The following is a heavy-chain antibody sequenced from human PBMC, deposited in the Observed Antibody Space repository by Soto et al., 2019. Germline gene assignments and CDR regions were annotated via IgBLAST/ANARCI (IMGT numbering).Heavy chain of an antibody. CDR2: ISGSGGST. J-gene: IGHJ4*02. D-gene: IGHD1-20*01. CDR1: GFTFSSYA. Sequence: PGGSLRLSCAASGFTFSSYAMSWVRQAPGKGLEWVSAISGSGGSTYYADSVKGRFTISRDNSKNTLYLQMNSLRAEDTAVYYVATGHNWMFKEFDYRGQGTLVTGSS. V-gene: IGHV3-23*01. CDR3: ATGHNWMFKEFDY.